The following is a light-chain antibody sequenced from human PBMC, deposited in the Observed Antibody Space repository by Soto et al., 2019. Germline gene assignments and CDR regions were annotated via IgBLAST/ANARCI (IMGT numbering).Light chain of an antibody. Sequence: DIVMTQSPLSLPVTPGEPASISCRSSQSLLHTNGYNYLDWYLQKPGQSPQLLIYLGFNRASGVPDRFSGSGSGTEFTLKISRVEAEDVGVYYCMQALQTPYTFGQRTKLEMK. CDR3: MQALQTPYT. CDR2: LGF. J-gene: IGKJ2*01. V-gene: IGKV2-28*01. CDR1: QSLLHTNGYNY.